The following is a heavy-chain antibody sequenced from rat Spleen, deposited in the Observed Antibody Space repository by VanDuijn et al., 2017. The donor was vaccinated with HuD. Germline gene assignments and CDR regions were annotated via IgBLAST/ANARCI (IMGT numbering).Heavy chain of an antibody. CDR3: ASGIHDY. D-gene: IGHD1-4*01. V-gene: IGHV2S30*01. CDR2: MRYDGDT. Sequence: QVQLKESGPGLVQPSQTLSLTCTVSGFSLTGNTVHWVRQPPGKGLEWMGRMRYDGDTYYSSALKSRLSISRDTSKNQVFLKMNSLQTDDTAVYFCASGIHDYWGQGVMVTVSS. J-gene: IGHJ2*01. CDR1: GFSLTGNT.